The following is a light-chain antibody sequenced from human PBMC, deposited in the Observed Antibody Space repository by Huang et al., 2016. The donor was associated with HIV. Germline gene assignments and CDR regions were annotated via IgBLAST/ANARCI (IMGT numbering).Light chain of an antibody. V-gene: IGKV3-11*01. J-gene: IGKJ5*01. Sequence: EIVLTQSPVTLSLSPGARATVSCRASQNINDFLAWYQQTPGQPPRLLIYDASTRASGIPARFSGNGSGTDFTLMISSLEPEDFAIYYCQQRSTWPRSITFGQGTRLE. CDR2: DAS. CDR1: QNINDF. CDR3: QQRSTWPRSIT.